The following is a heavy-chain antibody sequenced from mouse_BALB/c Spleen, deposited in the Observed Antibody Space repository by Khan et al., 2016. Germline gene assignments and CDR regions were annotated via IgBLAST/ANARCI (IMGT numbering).Heavy chain of an antibody. CDR3: SRGDYGNYFDI. CDR1: GYTFTNYG. J-gene: IGHJ2*01. CDR2: INTYTGEP. V-gene: IGHV9-1*02. D-gene: IGHD2-1*01. Sequence: QIQLVQSGPELKKPGETVKISCKASGYTFTNYGMNWVKQAPGKGLKWMGWINTYTGEPTYADDFKGRFAFSLETSDSAAYLQINNLKDEDMATYFCSRGDYGNYFDIWGQGTTLTVSS.